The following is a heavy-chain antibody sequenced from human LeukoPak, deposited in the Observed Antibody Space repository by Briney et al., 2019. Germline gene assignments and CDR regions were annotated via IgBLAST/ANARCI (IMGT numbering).Heavy chain of an antibody. Sequence: ASVKVSFTSSGYSFTGYCMHWVRQAPGQGLEWMGWINPNSGGTNCAQKFQGRVSMTRDTSISTAYMELSRLTSDDTAVYYCARDPGADYPYDGFDPLGQGTLVTVSS. CDR2: INPNSGGT. V-gene: IGHV1-2*02. CDR1: GYSFTGYC. D-gene: IGHD4/OR15-4a*01. J-gene: IGHJ5*02. CDR3: ARDPGADYPYDGFDP.